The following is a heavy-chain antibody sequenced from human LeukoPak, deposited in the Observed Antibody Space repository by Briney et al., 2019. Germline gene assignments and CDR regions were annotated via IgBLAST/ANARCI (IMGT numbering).Heavy chain of an antibody. CDR1: GYTLTELS. D-gene: IGHD1-26*01. J-gene: IGHJ1*01. Sequence: ASVKVSCKVSGYTLTELSMHWVRQAPGKGLEGMGGFDPEDGETIYAQKFQGRVTMTEDTSTDTAYMELSSLRSEDTAVYYCATEQVVGATVASFQHWGQGTLVTVSS. V-gene: IGHV1-24*01. CDR2: FDPEDGET. CDR3: ATEQVVGATVASFQH.